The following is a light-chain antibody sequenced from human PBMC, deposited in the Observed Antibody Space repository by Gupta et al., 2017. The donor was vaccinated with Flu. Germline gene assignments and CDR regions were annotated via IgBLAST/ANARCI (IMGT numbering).Light chain of an antibody. CDR2: GDN. V-gene: IGLV3-19*01. CDR3: NSRDSSGKRVL. J-gene: IGLJ3*02. CDR1: SLRSYY. Sequence: SSELTQAPAVSVPLGQTVRITCQGDSLRSYYANWYQQKPGQAPVLVIFGDNKRPSGIPERFSASNSENTASLTITGAQAEDEADYYCNSRDSSGKRVLFGGGTKLTVL.